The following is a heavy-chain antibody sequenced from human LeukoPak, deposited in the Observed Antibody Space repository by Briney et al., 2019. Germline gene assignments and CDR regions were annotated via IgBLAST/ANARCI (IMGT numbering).Heavy chain of an antibody. V-gene: IGHV3-66*01. CDR2: IYSGGST. J-gene: IGHJ4*02. CDR3: AKDPRSSWYFDY. Sequence: GGSLRLSCAASGFTVSSNYMSWVRQAPGKGLEWVSVIYSGGSTYYADSVKGRFTISGDNSKNTLYLQMNSLRAEDTAVYYCAKDPRSSWYFDYWGQGTLVTVSS. D-gene: IGHD6-13*01. CDR1: GFTVSSNY.